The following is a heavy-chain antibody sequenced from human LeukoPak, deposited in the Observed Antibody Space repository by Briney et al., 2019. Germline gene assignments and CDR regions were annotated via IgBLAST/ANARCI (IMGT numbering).Heavy chain of an antibody. Sequence: SVKVSCKASGGTFSSYAISWVRQAPGQGLEWMGGIIPIFGTANYAQKFHGRVTITTDESTSTAYMELSSLRSEDTAVYYWARGVGGGRVFAFDIWGQGTMVTVSS. CDR2: IIPIFGTA. CDR1: GGTFSSYA. V-gene: IGHV1-69*05. D-gene: IGHD4-23*01. J-gene: IGHJ3*02. CDR3: ARGVGGGRVFAFDI.